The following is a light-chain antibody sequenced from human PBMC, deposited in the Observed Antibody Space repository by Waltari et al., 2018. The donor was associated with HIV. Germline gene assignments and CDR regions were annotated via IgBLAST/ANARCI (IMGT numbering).Light chain of an antibody. Sequence: EIVLTQSPATLSLSLGARATLSCRASQSVSSFLAWFQQKPGQAPRLLISDASTRATGIPARFSGSGSGTDFTLTISSLEPEEFAVYYCQQRSDWPRLTFGGGTKVEIK. CDR2: DAS. CDR3: QQRSDWPRLT. CDR1: QSVSSF. V-gene: IGKV3-11*01. J-gene: IGKJ4*01.